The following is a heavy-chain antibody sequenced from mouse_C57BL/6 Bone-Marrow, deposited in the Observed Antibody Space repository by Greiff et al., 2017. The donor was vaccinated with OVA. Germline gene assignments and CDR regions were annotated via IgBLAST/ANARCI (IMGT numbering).Heavy chain of an antibody. Sequence: QVHVKQSGAELARPGASVKLSCKASGYTFTSYGISWVKQRTGQGLEWIGEIYPRSGNTYYNEKFKGKATLTADKSSSTAYMELRSLTSEDSAVYLCARRGPYYSNYVYWGQGTLVTVSA. CDR2: IYPRSGNT. J-gene: IGHJ3*01. D-gene: IGHD2-5*01. CDR1: GYTFTSYG. CDR3: ARRGPYYSNYVY. V-gene: IGHV1-81*01.